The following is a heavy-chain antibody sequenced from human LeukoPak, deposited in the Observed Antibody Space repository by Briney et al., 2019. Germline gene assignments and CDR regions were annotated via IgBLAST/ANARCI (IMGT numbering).Heavy chain of an antibody. CDR3: AKGVGPPAYSSSWFDY. J-gene: IGHJ4*02. Sequence: GGSLRLSCAASGFTFSSYAMHWVRQAPGKGLEWVAVISYDGSNKYYADSVKGRFTISRDNSKNTLYLQMNSLRAEDTAVYYCAKGVGPPAYSSSWFDYWGQGTLVTVSS. CDR1: GFTFSSYA. V-gene: IGHV3-30*04. CDR2: ISYDGSNK. D-gene: IGHD6-13*01.